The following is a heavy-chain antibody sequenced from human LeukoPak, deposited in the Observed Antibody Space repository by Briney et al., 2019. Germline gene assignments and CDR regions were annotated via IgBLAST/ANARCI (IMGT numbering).Heavy chain of an antibody. CDR2: LYSNGNT. Sequence: PGGSLRLSCAASGFTVSSKYMSWVRQAPGKGLEWVSTLYSNGNTLYADSVKGRFTISRDNSKNTLSLQMNSLRAEDTAVYYCARDYYDGSAYYSYYEYWGQGTLVTVSS. V-gene: IGHV3-53*01. CDR1: GFTVSSKY. D-gene: IGHD3-22*01. J-gene: IGHJ4*02. CDR3: ARDYYDGSAYYSYYEY.